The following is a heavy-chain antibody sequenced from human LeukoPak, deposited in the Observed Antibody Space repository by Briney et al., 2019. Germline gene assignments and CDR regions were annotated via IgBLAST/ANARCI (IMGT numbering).Heavy chain of an antibody. V-gene: IGHV4-30-4*08. D-gene: IGHD1-26*01. CDR2: IYYSVST. J-gene: IGHJ5*02. CDR1: GGSISSGEYY. Sequence: SQTLSLTCAVSGGSISSGEYYWSSIRQPPGKGLEWIEYIYYSVSTYYNPSLKSRLTISVDTSNSQFSLRLTSVTAADTAVYYCARDKVGATNWLDPWGQGTLVTVSS. CDR3: ARDKVGATNWLDP.